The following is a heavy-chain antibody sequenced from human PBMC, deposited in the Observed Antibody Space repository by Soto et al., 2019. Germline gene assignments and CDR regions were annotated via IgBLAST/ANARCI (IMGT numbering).Heavy chain of an antibody. V-gene: IGHV3-21*01. CDR3: ARDPDYDDAFDI. CDR1: GFTFSSYS. Sequence: GGSLRLSCAASGFTFSSYSMNWVRQAPGKGLEWVSSISSSSSYIYYADSVKGRFTISRDNAKNSLYLQMNSLRAEDTAVYYCARDPDYDDAFDIWGQGTMVTVSS. J-gene: IGHJ3*02. CDR2: ISSSSSYI. D-gene: IGHD4-17*01.